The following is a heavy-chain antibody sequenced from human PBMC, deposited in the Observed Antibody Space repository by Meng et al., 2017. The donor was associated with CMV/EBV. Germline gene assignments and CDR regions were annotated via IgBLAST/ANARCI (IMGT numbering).Heavy chain of an antibody. V-gene: IGHV4-34*01. D-gene: IGHD3-22*01. CDR1: GGSFSGYY. J-gene: IGHJ4*02. Sequence: SETLSLICAVYGGSFSGYYWSWIRQPPGKGLEWIGEINHSGSTNYNPSLKSRVTISVDTSKNQFSLKLSSVTAADTAVYYCASLSTMIVVENWGQGTLVTVSS. CDR3: ASLSTMIVVEN. CDR2: INHSGST.